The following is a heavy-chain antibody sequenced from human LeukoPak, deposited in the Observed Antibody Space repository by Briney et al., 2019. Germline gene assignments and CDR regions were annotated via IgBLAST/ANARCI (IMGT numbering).Heavy chain of an antibody. CDR2: TTFSGDST. J-gene: IGHJ4*02. CDR3: ARNSVMYYDILTGYYFDY. D-gene: IGHD3-9*01. CDR1: GFNFNSYA. Sequence: GGSLRLSCAASGFNFNSYAMNWVRQAPGKGLEWVSSTTFSGDSTYYGDSVKGRFTVSRDNARNSLYLQMNSLRAEDTAVYYCARNSVMYYDILTGYYFDYWGQGTLVTVSS. V-gene: IGHV3-21*06.